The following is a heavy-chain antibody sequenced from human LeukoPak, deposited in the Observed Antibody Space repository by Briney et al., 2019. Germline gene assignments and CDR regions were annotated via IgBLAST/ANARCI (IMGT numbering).Heavy chain of an antibody. Sequence: PGGSLRLSCAASGFNFSTYWMNWVRQPPGKGLEWVANIKQDGSEKHYVDSVKGRFTISRDNAKNSSYLQMNSLRVEDTAVYYCARGYPSEVRGVIEYWGQGTLVTVFS. CDR1: GFNFSTYW. CDR2: IKQDGSEK. V-gene: IGHV3-7*01. CDR3: ARGYPSEVRGVIEY. J-gene: IGHJ4*02. D-gene: IGHD3-10*01.